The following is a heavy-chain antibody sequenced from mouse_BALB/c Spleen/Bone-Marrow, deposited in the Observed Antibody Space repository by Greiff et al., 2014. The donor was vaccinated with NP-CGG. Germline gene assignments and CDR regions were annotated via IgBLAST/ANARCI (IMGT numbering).Heavy chain of an antibody. Sequence: VQLQQSGAELVMPGASVKMSCKASGYTFTDYWMYWVKQRPGQGLEWIGAIDTSDSYTSYNQKFKGKATLTVDESSSTAYMQLSSLTSEDAAVYYCARRDDYDVRAMDYWGQGTSGTVSS. CDR2: IDTSDSYT. CDR1: GYTFTDYW. J-gene: IGHJ4*01. V-gene: IGHV1-69*01. CDR3: ARRDDYDVRAMDY. D-gene: IGHD2-4*01.